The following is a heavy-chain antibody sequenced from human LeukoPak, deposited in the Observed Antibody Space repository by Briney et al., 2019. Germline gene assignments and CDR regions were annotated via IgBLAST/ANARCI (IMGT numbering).Heavy chain of an antibody. V-gene: IGHV1-69*05. J-gene: IGHJ6*03. CDR1: GGTFSSYA. CDR2: IIPIFGTA. D-gene: IGHD1-20*01. Sequence: SVKVSCKASGGTFSSYAISWVRQAPGQGLEWMGGIIPIFGTANYAQKFQGRVTITTDESTSTAYMELSSLRSEDTAVYYCASLYNWNDVGLGPMDVWGKGTTVTVSS. CDR3: ASLYNWNDVGLGPMDV.